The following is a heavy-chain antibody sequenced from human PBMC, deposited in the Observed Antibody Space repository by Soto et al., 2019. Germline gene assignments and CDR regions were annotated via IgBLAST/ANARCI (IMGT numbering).Heavy chain of an antibody. V-gene: IGHV1-18*01. Sequence: ASVKVSCKASGYAFSHYGISWVRLAPGQGLEWMGWIGPYNGKTNYAQKLQGRVTMTTGTSTNTAYMELRSLRSDDTAVYYCARDLDGSGSYYTDFWGQGTLVTVSS. CDR2: IGPYNGKT. CDR1: GYAFSHYG. CDR3: ARDLDGSGSYYTDF. D-gene: IGHD3-10*01. J-gene: IGHJ4*02.